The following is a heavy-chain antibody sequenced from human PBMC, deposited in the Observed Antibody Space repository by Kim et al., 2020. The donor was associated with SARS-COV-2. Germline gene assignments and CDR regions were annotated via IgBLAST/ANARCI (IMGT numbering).Heavy chain of an antibody. D-gene: IGHD3-16*01. CDR2: IYSGGIT. CDR3: PSSLDSAFGDYYYMDF. V-gene: IGHV3-53*01. J-gene: IGHJ6*03. Sequence: GGSLRLSCAASGFTVSSNYLSWVRQAPGKGLEWVSVIYSGGITYYADSVRGRFPISRDNSKNTLYLQMNSLSAEDTAGYYCPSSLDSAFGDYYYMDFSA. CDR1: GFTVSSNY.